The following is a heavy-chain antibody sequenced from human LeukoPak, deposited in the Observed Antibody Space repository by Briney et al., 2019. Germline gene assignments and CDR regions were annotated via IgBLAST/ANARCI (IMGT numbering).Heavy chain of an antibody. CDR3: ARRHSYGSGSYYNI. V-gene: IGHV4-59*08. CDR1: GVSISSYY. CDR2: IYYSGST. J-gene: IGHJ4*02. Sequence: SETLSLTCTVSGVSISSYYWSWIRQPPGKGLEWIGYIYYSGSTNYNPSLKSRVTISVDTSKNQFSLKLSSVTAADTAVYYCARRHSYGSGSYYNIWGQGTLVTVSS. D-gene: IGHD3-10*01.